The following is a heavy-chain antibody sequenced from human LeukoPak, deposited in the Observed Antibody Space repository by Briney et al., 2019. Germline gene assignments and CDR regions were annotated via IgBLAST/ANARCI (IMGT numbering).Heavy chain of an antibody. V-gene: IGHV4-39*02. CDR1: GGSISSSSYY. J-gene: IGHJ4*02. CDR2: IYYSGST. Sequence: PSETLSLTCTVSGGSISSSSYYWGWIRQPPGKGLEWIVSIYYSGSTYYNPSLKSRVTISVDTSKNQFSLKLSSVTAADTAVYYCAKDLAYYYDSSGYHRFYWGQGTLVTVSS. CDR3: AKDLAYYYDSSGYHRFY. D-gene: IGHD3-22*01.